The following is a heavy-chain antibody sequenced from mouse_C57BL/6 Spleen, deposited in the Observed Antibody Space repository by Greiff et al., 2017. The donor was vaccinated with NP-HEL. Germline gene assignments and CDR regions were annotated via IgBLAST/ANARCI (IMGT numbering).Heavy chain of an antibody. D-gene: IGHD1-1*01. Sequence: QVQLKESGAELARPGASVKLSCKASGYTFTSYGISWVKQRTGQGLEWIGEIYPRSGNTYYNEKFKGKATLTADKSSSTAYMELRSLTSEDSAVYFCARGDYYGSSPLFDYWGQGTTLTVSS. V-gene: IGHV1-81*01. CDR2: IYPRSGNT. J-gene: IGHJ2*01. CDR3: ARGDYYGSSPLFDY. CDR1: GYTFTSYG.